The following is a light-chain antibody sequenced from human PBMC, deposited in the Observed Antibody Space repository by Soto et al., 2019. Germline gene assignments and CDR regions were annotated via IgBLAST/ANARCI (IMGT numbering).Light chain of an antibody. CDR2: LNSDGSH. CDR1: SGHSNYA. CDR3: QTWVTGIHI. V-gene: IGLV4-69*01. Sequence: QLVLTQSPSASASLGASVKLTCTLSSGHSNYAIAWHQQQPEKGSRFLMKLNSDGSHSKGDGIPDRFSGSSSGAERYLTISTLQSEDEADYYCQTWVTGIHIFGGGTKVTVL. J-gene: IGLJ2*01.